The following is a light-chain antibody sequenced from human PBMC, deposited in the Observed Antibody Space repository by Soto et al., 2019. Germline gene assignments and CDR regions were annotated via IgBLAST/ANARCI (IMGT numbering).Light chain of an antibody. Sequence: EIVMTQSPATLSVSPGERVTLSCRASQSVSTKLAWYQQKPGQAPRLLIYGASTRATGIPARFSGSGSGTEFTLSFSSLQSEDFAVYYCQQYNKWPLTFGQGTKLEIK. V-gene: IGKV3-15*01. CDR1: QSVSTK. CDR3: QQYNKWPLT. J-gene: IGKJ2*01. CDR2: GAS.